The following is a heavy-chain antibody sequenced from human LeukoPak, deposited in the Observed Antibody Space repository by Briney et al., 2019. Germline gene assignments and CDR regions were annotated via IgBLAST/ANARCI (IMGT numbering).Heavy chain of an antibody. CDR2: FDPEDGET. J-gene: IGHJ4*02. D-gene: IGHD2/OR15-2a*01. CDR1: GSTVTDLS. V-gene: IGHV1-24*01. Sequence: ASVKVSCKVSGSTVTDLSMNWVRQALGKGLEWMGGFDPEDGETIYAQKFQGRVTMTEDTSTDTAYMELSSLTSEDTAVYYCATDFYRGHQFDYWGQGTLVTVSS. CDR3: ATDFYRGHQFDY.